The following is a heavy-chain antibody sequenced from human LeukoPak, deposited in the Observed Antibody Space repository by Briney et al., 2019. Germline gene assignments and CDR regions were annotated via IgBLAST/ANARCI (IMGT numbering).Heavy chain of an antibody. Sequence: GGSLRLSCAASGFTFSNYGMHWDRQAPGKGLEWVAVIWYDGSNKYYADSVKGRFTISRDNSKNTLYLQMNSLRAEDTAVYYCARGDYYDSSGYSQYFQHWGQGTLVTVSS. J-gene: IGHJ1*01. V-gene: IGHV3-33*01. CDR1: GFTFSNYG. CDR3: ARGDYYDSSGYSQYFQH. D-gene: IGHD3-22*01. CDR2: IWYDGSNK.